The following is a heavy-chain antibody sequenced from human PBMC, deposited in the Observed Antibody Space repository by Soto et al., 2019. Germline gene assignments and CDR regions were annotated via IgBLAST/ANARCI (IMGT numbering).Heavy chain of an antibody. CDR2: INWNSGSL. D-gene: IGHD3-9*01. Sequence: EVQLVESGGGLVQPGRSLRLSCAVSGFTFDDFAVHWVRQAPGKGLEWVSGINWNSGSLAYADSVKSRFTISRDNAKNSLYLHLNSLRAEDTAFYYCAKAPNLVTHWFDPWGQGTLVTVSS. CDR1: GFTFDDFA. V-gene: IGHV3-9*01. CDR3: AKAPNLVTHWFDP. J-gene: IGHJ5*02.